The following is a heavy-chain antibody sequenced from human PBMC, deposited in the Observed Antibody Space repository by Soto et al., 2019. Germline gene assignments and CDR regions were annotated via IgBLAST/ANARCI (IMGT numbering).Heavy chain of an antibody. CDR3: ARDPEATVTTVGNYFDY. CDR1: GGTFSSYA. J-gene: IGHJ4*02. D-gene: IGHD4-17*01. CDR2: IIPIFGTA. V-gene: IGHV1-69*12. Sequence: QVQLVQSGAEVKKPGSSVKVSCKASGGTFSSYAISWVRQAPGQGLEWMGGIIPIFGTANYAQKFQGRVTITADESTSTAYMELSSLRSEDTALYYCARDPEATVTTVGNYFDYWGQGTLVTVSS.